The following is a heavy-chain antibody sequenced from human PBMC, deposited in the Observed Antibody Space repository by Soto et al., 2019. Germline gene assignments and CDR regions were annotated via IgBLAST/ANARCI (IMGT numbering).Heavy chain of an antibody. CDR2: ISGSGGST. Sequence: GGSLRLSCAASGFTFSSYAMTWVRQAPGKGLEWVSGISGSGGSTYYADSVKGRFTISRDNSKNTLDLQMSGLTAEDTAVYYCAKDRVSSFYYYYGMDVWGQGTTVTVSS. V-gene: IGHV3-23*01. J-gene: IGHJ6*02. D-gene: IGHD6-6*01. CDR3: AKDRVSSFYYYYGMDV. CDR1: GFTFSSYA.